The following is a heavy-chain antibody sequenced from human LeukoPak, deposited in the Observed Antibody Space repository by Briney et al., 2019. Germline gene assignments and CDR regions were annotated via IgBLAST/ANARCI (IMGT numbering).Heavy chain of an antibody. D-gene: IGHD6-13*01. CDR1: GFTFSRNA. J-gene: IGHJ4*02. Sequence: GGSLRLSCAASGFTFSRNAMNWVRQAPGKGLEWVSFISSSSNYMSYADSVKGRFTISRDNAKNSLYLQMNRLRAEDTAVYYCARPLDSSNNYFDYWGQGTLVTVSA. V-gene: IGHV3-21*01. CDR2: ISSSSNYM. CDR3: ARPLDSSNNYFDY.